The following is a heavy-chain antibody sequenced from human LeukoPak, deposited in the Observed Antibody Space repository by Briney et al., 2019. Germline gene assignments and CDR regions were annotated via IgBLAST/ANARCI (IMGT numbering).Heavy chain of an antibody. V-gene: IGHV4-34*01. Sequence: SETLSLTCAVYGGSFSGYYWSWIRQPPGKGLEWIGEINHSGSTNDNPSLKSRGTLSEENSKNQYSLKLSSVTAADTAVYYCASFGYYYDSSGQKYNWFDPWGQGTLVTVSS. CDR1: GGSFSGYY. D-gene: IGHD3-22*01. CDR2: INHSGST. CDR3: ASFGYYYDSSGQKYNWFDP. J-gene: IGHJ5*02.